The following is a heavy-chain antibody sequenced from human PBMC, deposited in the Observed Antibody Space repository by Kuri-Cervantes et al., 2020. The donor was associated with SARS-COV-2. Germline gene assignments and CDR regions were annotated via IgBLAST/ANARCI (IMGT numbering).Heavy chain of an antibody. Sequence: GGSLRLSCAASGFTFSSYAMHWVRQAPGKGLEYVSAISSNGGSTYYANSVKGRFTISRDNAKNSLYLQMNSLRAEDTAVYYCATYLRNTYYYDSSGYPHDAFDIWGQGTMVTVSS. CDR1: GFTFSSYA. V-gene: IGHV3-64*01. CDR3: ATYLRNTYYYDSSGYPHDAFDI. J-gene: IGHJ3*02. CDR2: ISSNGGST. D-gene: IGHD3-22*01.